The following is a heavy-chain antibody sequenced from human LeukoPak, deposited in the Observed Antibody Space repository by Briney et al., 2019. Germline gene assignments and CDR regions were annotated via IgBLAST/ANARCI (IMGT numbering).Heavy chain of an antibody. CDR2: IYYTGST. J-gene: IGHJ5*02. Sequence: SETLSLTCTVSGGSISNYYWSWIRQPPGKGLEWVGYIYYTGSTNYNPSLKSRVTISVDTSKNQFSLKLSSVTAADTALYYCARGYSSSGWFDPWGQGTLVIVSS. CDR3: ARGYSSSGWFDP. CDR1: GGSISNYY. D-gene: IGHD6-6*01. V-gene: IGHV4-59*01.